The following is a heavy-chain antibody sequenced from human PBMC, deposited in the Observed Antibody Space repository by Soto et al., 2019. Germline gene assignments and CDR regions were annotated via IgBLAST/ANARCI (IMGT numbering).Heavy chain of an antibody. CDR2: IDWDDDK. Sequence: SGATLVNPTQTLTLTCTCSGFSLSTSGMCVSWIRQPPGKALEWLARIDWDDDKYYSTSLKTRLTISKDTSKNQVVLTMTNMDPVDTATYYCARFSFYYYGSGSDFFDFCGQGTLVPGSS. D-gene: IGHD3-10*01. J-gene: IGHJ4*02. CDR3: ARFSFYYYGSGSDFFDF. CDR1: GFSLSTSGMC. V-gene: IGHV2-70*11.